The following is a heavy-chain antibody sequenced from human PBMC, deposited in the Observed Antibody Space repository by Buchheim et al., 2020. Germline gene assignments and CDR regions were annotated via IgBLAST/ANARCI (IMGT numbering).Heavy chain of an antibody. CDR3: AKELLPSYYYYGMDV. CDR1: GFTFSSYA. Sequence: EVQLVESGGGLVQPGGSLRLSCVASGFTFSSYAMSWVRQAPGKGLEWVSVTSGSGGSAYHADSVKGRITISRDYSNNTLLLQMNSLRAEDTAVYYCAKELLPSYYYYGMDVWGQGTT. V-gene: IGHV3-23*04. J-gene: IGHJ6*02. D-gene: IGHD1-26*01. CDR2: TSGSGGSA.